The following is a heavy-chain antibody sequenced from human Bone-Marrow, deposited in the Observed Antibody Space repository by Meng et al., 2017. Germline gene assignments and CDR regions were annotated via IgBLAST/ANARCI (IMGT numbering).Heavy chain of an antibody. V-gene: IGHV3-15*01. J-gene: IGHJ4*02. D-gene: IGHD5-12*01. CDR1: GFTFSNAY. CDR3: SGHIDY. CDR2: IKSKPDGETI. Sequence: DVEVVVLGGGLAKPGGSLRLSCEGSGFTFSNAYMTWVRQVPGKRLEWVGRIKSKPDGETIDYAAPVKGRFTISRDDSKNTVYLQMNSLKTEDTAVYYCSGHIDYWGQGTLVTVSS.